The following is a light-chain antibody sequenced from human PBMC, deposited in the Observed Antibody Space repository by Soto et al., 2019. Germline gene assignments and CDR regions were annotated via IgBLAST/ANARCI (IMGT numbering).Light chain of an antibody. Sequence: IVLTQSQGTLSLSPGERDTLSCSASPSVSSSYFAWYQQKPGQAPRLLIYGASSRATGNPDRFSGSGSGTDFTLTIIRLEPEDFALYYCHQNCSSPTFGQGTRLEIK. CDR3: HQNCSSPT. J-gene: IGKJ5*01. CDR1: PSVSSSY. CDR2: GAS. V-gene: IGKV3-20*01.